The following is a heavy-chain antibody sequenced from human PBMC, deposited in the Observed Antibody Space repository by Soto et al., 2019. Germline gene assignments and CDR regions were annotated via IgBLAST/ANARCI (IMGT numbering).Heavy chain of an antibody. D-gene: IGHD3-22*01. J-gene: IGHJ4*02. Sequence: ASVKVSCKASGGTFSSYAISWVRQAPGQGLEWMGGIIPIFGTANYAQKFQGRVTITADESTSTAYMELSSLRSEDTAVYYCAGGYYDSSGYYGYWGQGTLVTVSS. CDR1: GGTFSSYA. CDR3: AGGYYDSSGYYGY. V-gene: IGHV1-69*13. CDR2: IIPIFGTA.